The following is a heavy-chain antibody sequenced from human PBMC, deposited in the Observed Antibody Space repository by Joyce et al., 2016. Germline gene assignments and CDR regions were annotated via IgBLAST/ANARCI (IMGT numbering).Heavy chain of an antibody. CDR1: GYNFATYW. D-gene: IGHD2-15*01. CDR3: ARVSGGGFARRSMDV. Sequence: EVQLVQSGAEVKKPGESLRISCAGSGYNFATYWIAWVRQLPGRGLEWMVRIVPGDSYTNYSPSLKGHVTISIDKSSSTSYLHWNTLEAADTAMYYCARVSGGGFARRSMDVWGKGTTVTVSS. J-gene: IGHJ6*03. V-gene: IGHV5-10-1*03. CDR2: IVPGDSYT.